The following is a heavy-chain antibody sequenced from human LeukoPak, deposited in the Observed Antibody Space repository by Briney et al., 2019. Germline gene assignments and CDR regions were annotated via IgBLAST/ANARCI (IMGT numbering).Heavy chain of an antibody. CDR3: ARSAVGTSCCTAVDY. J-gene: IGHJ4*02. CDR2: ISTSGDRT. D-gene: IGHD1-26*01. CDR1: GFTFSTYA. Sequence: GGSLRLSCAASGFTFSTYAMTWVRQAPGKGLEWVSGISTSGDRTYYADSVKGRFTISRDNSRNTLYLQMNSLRAEDTAEYYCARSAVGTSCCTAVDYWGQGTLVTVSS. V-gene: IGHV3-23*01.